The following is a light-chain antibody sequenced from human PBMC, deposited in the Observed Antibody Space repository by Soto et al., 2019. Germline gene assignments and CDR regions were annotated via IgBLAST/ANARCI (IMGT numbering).Light chain of an antibody. CDR1: QSVGTS. V-gene: IGKV3-20*01. CDR2: GAS. J-gene: IGKJ1*01. CDR3: QPYGGSPRT. Sequence: EIVLTQSPVTLSLSPGERGTLSCRASQSVGTSLAWYQQKPGQAPRLLIYGASNRATGIPDRFSGSGSGTEFTLTISKLEPEDFAVYHCQPYGGSPRTFGQGTKVELK.